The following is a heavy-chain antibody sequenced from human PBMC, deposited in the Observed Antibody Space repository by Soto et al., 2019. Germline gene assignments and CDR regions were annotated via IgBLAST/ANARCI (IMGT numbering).Heavy chain of an antibody. CDR3: ATGVDMVRGVLDY. Sequence: ASVKVSCKASGYTFTSYAMHWVRQAPGQRLEWMGWINAGNGNTKYSQKFQGRVTITRDTSASAAYMELSSLRSEDTAVYYCATGVDMVRGVLDYWGQGALVTVSS. V-gene: IGHV1-3*01. CDR1: GYTFTSYA. J-gene: IGHJ4*02. CDR2: INAGNGNT. D-gene: IGHD3-10*01.